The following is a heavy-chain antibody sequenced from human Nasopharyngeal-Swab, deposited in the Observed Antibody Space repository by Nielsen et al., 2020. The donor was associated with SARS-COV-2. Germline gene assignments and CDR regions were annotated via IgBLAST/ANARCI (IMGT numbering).Heavy chain of an antibody. Sequence: GRSLRLSCAASGFTFSSYGMHWVRQAPGKGLEWVAVIWYDGSNKYYADSVKGRFTISRDNSKNTLYLQMNSLRAEDTAVYYCARGFSGYSYGYYFDYWGQGTLVTVSS. D-gene: IGHD5-18*01. CDR1: GFTFSSYG. CDR3: ARGFSGYSYGYYFDY. V-gene: IGHV3-33*01. CDR2: IWYDGSNK. J-gene: IGHJ4*02.